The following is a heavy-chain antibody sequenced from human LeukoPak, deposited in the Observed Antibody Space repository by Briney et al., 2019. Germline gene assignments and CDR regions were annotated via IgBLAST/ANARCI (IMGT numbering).Heavy chain of an antibody. CDR2: ISGSGGST. Sequence: GGSLRLSCAASGFTLSSYAMSRVRQAPGKGLEWVSAISGSGGSTYYADSVKGRFTISRDNSKNTLYLQMNSLRAEDTAVYYYAKVLYSGYDFDYFDYWGQGTLVTVSS. V-gene: IGHV3-23*01. CDR1: GFTLSSYA. CDR3: AKVLYSGYDFDYFDY. D-gene: IGHD5-12*01. J-gene: IGHJ4*02.